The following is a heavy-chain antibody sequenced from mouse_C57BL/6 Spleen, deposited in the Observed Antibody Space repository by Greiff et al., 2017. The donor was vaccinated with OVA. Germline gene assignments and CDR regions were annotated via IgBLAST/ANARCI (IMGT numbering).Heavy chain of an antibody. D-gene: IGHD2-1*01. Sequence: QVQLQQSGAELVKPGASVKLSCKASGYTFTSYWMHWVKQRPGQGLEWIGMIHPNSGSTNYNEKFKSKATLTVDKSSSTAYMQLSSLTSEDSAVYYCARGGVYYGNFYYFDYWGQGTTLTVSS. CDR3: ARGGVYYGNFYYFDY. CDR2: IHPNSGST. V-gene: IGHV1-64*01. CDR1: GYTFTSYW. J-gene: IGHJ2*01.